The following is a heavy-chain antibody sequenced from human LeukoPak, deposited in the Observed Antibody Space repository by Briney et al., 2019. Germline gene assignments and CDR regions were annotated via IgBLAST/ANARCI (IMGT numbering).Heavy chain of an antibody. CDR3: AQDKGYYDSSGCFDY. J-gene: IGHJ4*02. Sequence: RGSLRLSCAASGFTFSSYAMSWVRQAPGNRLEWVSAISGSGGSTYYAGSVKGRFTISRDNSKNTLYLQMNSLRAEDTAVYYCAQDKGYYDSSGCFDYWGQGTLVTVSS. D-gene: IGHD3-22*01. CDR1: GFTFSSYA. CDR2: ISGSGGST. V-gene: IGHV3-23*01.